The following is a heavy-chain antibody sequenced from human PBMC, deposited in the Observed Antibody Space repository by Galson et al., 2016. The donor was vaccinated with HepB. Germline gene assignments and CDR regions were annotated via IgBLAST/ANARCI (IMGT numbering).Heavy chain of an antibody. D-gene: IGHD1-26*01. V-gene: IGHV1-3*01. CDR3: ARKIPGSATGLDF. CDR1: GFTFTNFA. Sequence: SVKVSCKASGFTFTNFAIHWVRQAPGQGLEYMGWINAGNGDRQNSQKFQGRVTMTTDTSANTASMEVSSLRSEDTAVYYCARKIPGSATGLDFWGQGTQVTVSS. CDR2: INAGNGDR. J-gene: IGHJ4*02.